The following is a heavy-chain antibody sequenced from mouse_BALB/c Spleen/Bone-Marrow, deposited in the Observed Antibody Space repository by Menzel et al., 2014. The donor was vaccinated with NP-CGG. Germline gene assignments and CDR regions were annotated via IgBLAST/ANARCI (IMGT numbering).Heavy chain of an antibody. D-gene: IGHD2-3*01. CDR3: ARGDGYYVDFDY. CDR1: GYSFTGYY. V-gene: IGHV1S34*01. Sequence: LVKTGASVKISCKASGYSFTGYYMHWVKQSHGKSLEWIGYISCYNGATSYNQKLKGKATFTADTSSSTAYMQVNSLTSEDSAVYYCARGDGYYVDFDYWGQGTTLTVSS. J-gene: IGHJ2*01. CDR2: ISCYNGAT.